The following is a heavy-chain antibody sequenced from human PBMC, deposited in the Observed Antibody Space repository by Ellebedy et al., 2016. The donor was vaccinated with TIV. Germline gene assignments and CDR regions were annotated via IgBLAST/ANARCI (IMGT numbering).Heavy chain of an antibody. CDR1: GYTFSSYD. CDR2: MNPNSGNT. D-gene: IGHD1-7*01. V-gene: IGHV1-8*01. Sequence: AASVKASCKASGYTFSSYDVNWVRQATGLGLEWMGWMNPNSGNTGYAQKFQGRVTMTRNTSISTAYMELSSLRSEDTAVYYCATAGNYGKKGYFDYWGQGTLVTVSS. J-gene: IGHJ4*02. CDR3: ATAGNYGKKGYFDY.